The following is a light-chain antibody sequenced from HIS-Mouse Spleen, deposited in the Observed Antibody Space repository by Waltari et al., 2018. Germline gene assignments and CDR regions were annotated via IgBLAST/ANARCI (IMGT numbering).Light chain of an antibody. V-gene: IGKV3-20*01. Sequence: EIVLTQSPGTLSLSPGERATLSCRASQSVSSSCLAWYQQKPGQAPRPLLYGASSRATGIPDRFSGSGSGTDFTLTISRLEPEDFAVYYCQQYGSSPFTFGQGTKLEIK. J-gene: IGKJ2*01. CDR3: QQYGSSPFT. CDR1: QSVSSSC. CDR2: GAS.